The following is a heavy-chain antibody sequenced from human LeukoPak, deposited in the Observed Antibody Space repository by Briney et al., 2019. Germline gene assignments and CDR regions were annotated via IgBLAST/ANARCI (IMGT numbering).Heavy chain of an antibody. Sequence: ASVKVSCKASGGTFSSYAISWVRQAPGQGLEWMGRIIPILGIANYAQKFQGRVTITADKSTSTAYMELSSLRSEDTAVYYCARHYYDGSGYFDYWGQGTLVTVSS. D-gene: IGHD3-22*01. CDR2: IIPILGIA. CDR3: ARHYYDGSGYFDY. CDR1: GGTFSSYA. V-gene: IGHV1-69*04. J-gene: IGHJ4*02.